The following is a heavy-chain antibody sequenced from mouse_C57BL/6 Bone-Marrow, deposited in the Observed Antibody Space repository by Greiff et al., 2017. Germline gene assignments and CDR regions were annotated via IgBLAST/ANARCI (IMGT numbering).Heavy chain of an antibody. V-gene: IGHV1-69*01. CDR2: IDPSDSYT. J-gene: IGHJ1*03. Sequence: QVQLQQSGAELVRPGASVKLSCTASGFNIKDYYMHWVKQRPEQGLEWIGEIDPSDSYTNYNQKFKGKSTLTVDKSSSTAYMQLSSLTSEDSAVYYCARSELYWYFDVWGTGTTVTVSS. CDR1: GFNIKDYY. CDR3: ARSELYWYFDV.